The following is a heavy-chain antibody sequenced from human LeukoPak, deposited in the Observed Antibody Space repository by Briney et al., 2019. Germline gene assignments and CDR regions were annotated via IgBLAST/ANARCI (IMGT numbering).Heavy chain of an antibody. CDR3: ARAHDSSGSDFDY. CDR2: IYHSGST. CDR1: GGSISSSNW. J-gene: IGHJ4*02. Sequence: PSETLSLTCAVSGGSISSSNWWSWVRQPPGKGLEWIGEIYHSGSTNYNPSLKSRVTISVDKSKNQFSLKLSSVTAADTAVYYCARAHDSSGSDFDYWGQGTLVTVSS. V-gene: IGHV4-4*02. D-gene: IGHD3-22*01.